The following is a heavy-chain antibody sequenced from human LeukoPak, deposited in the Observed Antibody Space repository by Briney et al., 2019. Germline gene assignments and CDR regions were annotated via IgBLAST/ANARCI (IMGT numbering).Heavy chain of an antibody. J-gene: IGHJ4*02. V-gene: IGHV1-8*01. CDR1: GYTFTSYD. Sequence: ASVKVSCKASGYTFTSYDLNWVRRATGQGLEWMGWMSPASGNTGYAQEFQGRVTMTRDTSVSTAYMELNSLRSEDTAVYYCRIAAAPDDYWGQGTLVTVSS. CDR3: RIAAAPDDY. D-gene: IGHD6-13*01. CDR2: MSPASGNT.